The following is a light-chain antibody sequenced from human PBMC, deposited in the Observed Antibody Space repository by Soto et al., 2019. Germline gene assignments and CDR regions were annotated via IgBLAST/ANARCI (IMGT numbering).Light chain of an antibody. CDR1: QGIRND. CDR3: LQDYNYPRT. V-gene: IGKV1-6*01. Sequence: AIQMTQSPSSLSASVGDRVTITCRASQGIRNDLGWYQQKPGKAPKLLIYAAASLQSGVPSRFSGSGSGTDFTLTISSMQPEDFATYYCLQDYNYPRTFGQGTKVDIK. CDR2: AAA. J-gene: IGKJ1*01.